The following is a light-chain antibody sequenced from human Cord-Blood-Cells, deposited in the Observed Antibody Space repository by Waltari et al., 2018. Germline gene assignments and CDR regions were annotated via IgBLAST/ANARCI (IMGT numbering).Light chain of an antibody. CDR3: HEDASTPRT. CDR1: QSVLYSSNNKNY. Sequence: DIVMTQSPDSLAVSLGEGATINSKSSQSVLYSSNNKNYLAWYQQKPGQPPKLLIYWAFTREPGVPLRFIGSGSGTDFTPTISGLQAEEEGVYYFHEDASTPRTFGQGTKLEIK. CDR2: WAF. J-gene: IGKJ1*01. V-gene: IGKV4-1*01.